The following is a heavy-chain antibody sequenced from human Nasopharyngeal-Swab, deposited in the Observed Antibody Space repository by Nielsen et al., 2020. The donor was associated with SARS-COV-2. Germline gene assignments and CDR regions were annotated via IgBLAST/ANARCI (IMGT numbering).Heavy chain of an antibody. J-gene: IGHJ4*02. Sequence: GESLKISCVASGFTFRDYWMSWVRQAPGKGLEWVSTISGSGSSTYYADSVKGRFTISRDNSKNTLYLQMNRLRAEDTAVYYCAKGDSAAGSSSDYWGQGTLVTVSS. CDR1: GFTFRDYW. CDR3: AKGDSAAGSSSDY. V-gene: IGHV3-23*01. D-gene: IGHD6-13*01. CDR2: ISGSGSST.